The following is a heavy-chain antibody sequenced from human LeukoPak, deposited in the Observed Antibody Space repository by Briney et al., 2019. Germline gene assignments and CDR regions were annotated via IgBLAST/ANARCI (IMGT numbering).Heavy chain of an antibody. V-gene: IGHV3-23*01. CDR2: ISGSGGST. CDR3: VKDLRKYSGSLFDY. J-gene: IGHJ4*02. Sequence: GGSLRLSCAASGFTFSSYAMSWVRQAPGKGLEWVSAISGSGGSTYYADSVKGRFTISRDNSKNTLYLQMNSLRAEDTAVYYCVKDLRKYSGSLFDYWGQGTLVTVSS. CDR1: GFTFSSYA. D-gene: IGHD1-26*01.